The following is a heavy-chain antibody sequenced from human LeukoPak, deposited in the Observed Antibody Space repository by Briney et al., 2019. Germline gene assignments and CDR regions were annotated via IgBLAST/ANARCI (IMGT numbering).Heavy chain of an antibody. CDR1: GXTFSSYS. J-gene: IGHJ4*02. Sequence: GSLRLSCSGSGXTFSSYSMNWVRQAPGKGLEWVSFISSGSNDIYYADSVKGRFTISRDNAKNSLYLEMNSLRAEDTAVYYCARSIGAAYFDNWGQGTLVTVSS. CDR3: ARSIGAAYFDN. CDR2: ISSGSNDI. V-gene: IGHV3-21*01. D-gene: IGHD6-13*01.